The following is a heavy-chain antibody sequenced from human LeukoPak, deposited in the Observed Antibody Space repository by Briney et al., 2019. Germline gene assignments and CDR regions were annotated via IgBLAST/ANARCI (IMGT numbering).Heavy chain of an antibody. V-gene: IGHV3-15*01. J-gene: IGHJ4*02. CDR1: GFTFSNAW. CDR3: TTFFLYGGNLGYFDY. CDR2: IKSKTDGGTT. D-gene: IGHD4-23*01. Sequence: GGSLRLSCAASGFTFSNAWMSWVRQAPGKGLEWVGRIKSKTDGGTTDYAAPVKGRFTISRDDSKNTLYLQMNSLKTEDTAVYYCTTFFLYGGNLGYFDYWGQGTLVTVSS.